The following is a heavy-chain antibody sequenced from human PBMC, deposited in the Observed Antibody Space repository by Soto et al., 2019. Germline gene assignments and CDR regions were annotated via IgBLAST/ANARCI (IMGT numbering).Heavy chain of an antibody. CDR2: IYYSGST. J-gene: IGHJ4*02. D-gene: IGHD3-22*01. CDR3: ERSSPNSGYYAPCDY. V-gene: IGHV4-39*01. Sequence: PSDTLSLTCAVSGGSISSSSYYWGWIRQPPGKGLEWIGSIYYSGSTYYNPSLKSRVTISVDTSKNQFSLKLSSVTAADTAVYYCERSSPNSGYYAPCDYWGQGTLVNVSS. CDR1: GGSISSSSYY.